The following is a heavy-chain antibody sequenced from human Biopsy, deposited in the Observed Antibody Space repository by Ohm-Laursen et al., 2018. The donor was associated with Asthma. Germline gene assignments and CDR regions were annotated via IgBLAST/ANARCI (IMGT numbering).Heavy chain of an antibody. Sequence: SLRLSCAASGFTFSNYGMHWVRQAPGKGLDWLAVISFDGSNKNYTDSVKGRFTISRDNSRNTLHLQMNSLRAEDTAVYYCAKDVFPGWELRRGPDYWGQGTLGTVSS. J-gene: IGHJ4*02. V-gene: IGHV3-30*18. D-gene: IGHD1-26*01. CDR3: AKDVFPGWELRRGPDY. CDR1: GFTFSNYG. CDR2: ISFDGSNK.